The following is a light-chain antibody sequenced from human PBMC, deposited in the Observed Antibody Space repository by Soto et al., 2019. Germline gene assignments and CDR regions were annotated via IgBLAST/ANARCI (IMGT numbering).Light chain of an antibody. V-gene: IGLV1-51*01. CDR2: DNN. J-gene: IGLJ1*01. CDR3: GTWESSLSAGHV. CDR1: TSNVGNNY. Sequence: QSVLTQPPSVSAAPGQKVTISCSGSTSNVGNNYVSWYQQLPGTAPKLLIYDNNKRPSGIPDRFSGSKSGTSATLGITGLQTGDEDDYYCGTWESSLSAGHVFGTGTKLTVL.